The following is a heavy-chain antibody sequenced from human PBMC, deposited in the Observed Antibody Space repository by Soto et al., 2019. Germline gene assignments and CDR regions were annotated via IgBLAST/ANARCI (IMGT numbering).Heavy chain of an antibody. CDR3: ARDHGLTARPNWLDP. Sequence: GASVKVSCKASGYTFTSYAISWVRQAPGQGLEWMGWISAYSGNTNYAQNLQGRVTMTTDTSTSTAYMELRNLRSDDTAVYYCARDHGLTARPNWLDPWGQGTLVTVSS. V-gene: IGHV1-18*01. CDR2: ISAYSGNT. D-gene: IGHD6-6*01. J-gene: IGHJ5*02. CDR1: GYTFTSYA.